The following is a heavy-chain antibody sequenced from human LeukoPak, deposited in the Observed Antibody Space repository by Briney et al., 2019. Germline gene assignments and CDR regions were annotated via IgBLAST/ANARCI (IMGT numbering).Heavy chain of an antibody. Sequence: NPSVTLSLTCTVSGVSISSYSWSWIRQPAGKGLEWIGRIYTSGSTNYNPSLKSRVTMSVDTSKNQFSLKLSSVTAADTAVYYCARETSQKGAHYMDVWGKGTTVTISS. V-gene: IGHV4-4*07. CDR2: IYTSGST. CDR3: ARETSQKGAHYMDV. CDR1: GVSISSYS. D-gene: IGHD3-16*01. J-gene: IGHJ6*03.